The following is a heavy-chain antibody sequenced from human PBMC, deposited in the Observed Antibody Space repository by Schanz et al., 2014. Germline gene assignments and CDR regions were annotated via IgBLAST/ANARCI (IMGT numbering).Heavy chain of an antibody. V-gene: IGHV4-30-2*01. Sequence: QLQLQESGSGLVKPSQTLSLTCGVSGGSISSGGSSWNWIRLPPGKGLEWIGYIYHSGSTYYNPSLKSRVAISVDRSKNQFSLILNSVTAADTTVYYCARNPGDCPGWFDSWGQGTLVTVSS. D-gene: IGHD2-21*02. CDR2: IYHSGST. CDR1: GGSISSGGSS. CDR3: ARNPGDCPGWFDS. J-gene: IGHJ5*01.